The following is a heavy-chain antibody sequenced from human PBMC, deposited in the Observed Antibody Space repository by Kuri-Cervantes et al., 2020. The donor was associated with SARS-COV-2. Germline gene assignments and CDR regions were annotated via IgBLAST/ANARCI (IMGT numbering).Heavy chain of an antibody. CDR3: AHSASDSSGWYVSRYGYFDL. D-gene: IGHD6-19*01. J-gene: IGHJ2*01. Sequence: SGPTLVKPTQTLTLTCTFSGFSLSTSGVGVGWTRQPPGKALEWLALIYWDDDKRYGPSLKSRLTITKDTSKNQVVLTMTNMDPVDTATYYCAHSASDSSGWYVSRYGYFDLWGRGTLVTVSS. CDR1: GFSLSTSGVG. V-gene: IGHV2-5*05. CDR2: IYWDDDK.